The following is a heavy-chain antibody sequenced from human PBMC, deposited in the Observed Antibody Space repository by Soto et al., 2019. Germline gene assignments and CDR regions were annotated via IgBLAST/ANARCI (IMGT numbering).Heavy chain of an antibody. CDR1: GGSVSSGIYY. CDR3: ARAFVVVVASAFDP. CDR2: IYYSGST. J-gene: IGHJ5*02. V-gene: IGHV4-61*01. Sequence: SETLSLTCTVSGGSVSSGIYYWSWIRHPPGKGLEWIGYIYYSGSTNYNPSLKSRVTVSVDTSKNQFSLKLSSVTAADTAVYYCARAFVVVVASAFDPWGQGTLVTVSS. D-gene: IGHD2-15*01.